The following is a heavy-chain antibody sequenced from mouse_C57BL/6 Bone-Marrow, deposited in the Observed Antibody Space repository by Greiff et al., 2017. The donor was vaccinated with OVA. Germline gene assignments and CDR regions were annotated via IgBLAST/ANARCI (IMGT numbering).Heavy chain of an antibody. J-gene: IGHJ4*01. D-gene: IGHD3-1*01. CDR3: ARDGGNSGYYAMDY. CDR2: RRNKANDYTT. CDR1: GFTFSDFY. Sequence: EVQGVESGGGLVQSGRSLRLSCATSGFTFSDFYMEWVRQAPGKGLEWIAARRNKANDYTTEYSASVKGRFIVSRDTSQSILYLQMNALRAEDTAIYYCARDGGNSGYYAMDYWGQGTSVTVSS. V-gene: IGHV7-1*01.